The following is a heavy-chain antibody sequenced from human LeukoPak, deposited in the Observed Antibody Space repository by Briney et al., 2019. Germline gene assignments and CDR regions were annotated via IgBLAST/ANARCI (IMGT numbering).Heavy chain of an antibody. CDR1: GGTFSSYA. D-gene: IGHD6-13*01. CDR3: AGAGSWYGYYYYYMDV. Sequence: SVKVSCKDSGGTFSSYAISWVRQAPGQGLEWVGGIIPIFGTANYAQKFQGRVTITTDESTSTAYMELSSLRSEDTAVYYCAGAGSWYGYYYYYMDVWGKGTTVTVSS. V-gene: IGHV1-69*05. CDR2: IIPIFGTA. J-gene: IGHJ6*03.